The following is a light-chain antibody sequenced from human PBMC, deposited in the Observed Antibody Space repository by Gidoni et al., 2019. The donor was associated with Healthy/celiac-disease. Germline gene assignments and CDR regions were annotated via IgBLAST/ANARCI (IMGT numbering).Light chain of an antibody. CDR1: QSISSY. Sequence: DRKMKQSPSSLSASVGDRVTNTCRASQSISSYLNWYQQKPGKAPKLLSYAASSLQSGVPSRFSGSGSGTDFTLTISSLQPEDFATYYCQQSYSTPFTFXPXTKVEIK. CDR3: QQSYSTPFT. V-gene: IGKV1-39*01. CDR2: AAS. J-gene: IGKJ3*01.